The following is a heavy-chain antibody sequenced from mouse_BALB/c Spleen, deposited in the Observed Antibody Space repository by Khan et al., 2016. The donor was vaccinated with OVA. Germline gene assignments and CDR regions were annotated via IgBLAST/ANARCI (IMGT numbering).Heavy chain of an antibody. CDR3: ASPLYYYGYAMDY. Sequence: QVQLKQSGPGLVQPSQSLSITCTVSGLSLTNYGIHWVRQSPGRGLEWLGVIWSGGTTDYNAPFVSRLSIIKDNSKSQVFFKMNSLQANDTAIYYCASPLYYYGYAMDYWGQGTSVTVSS. V-gene: IGHV2-2*02. J-gene: IGHJ4*01. D-gene: IGHD1-1*01. CDR2: IWSGGTT. CDR1: GLSLTNYG.